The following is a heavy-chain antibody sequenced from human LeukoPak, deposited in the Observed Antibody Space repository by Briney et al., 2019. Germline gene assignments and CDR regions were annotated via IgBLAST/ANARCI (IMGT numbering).Heavy chain of an antibody. V-gene: IGHV3-7*01. D-gene: IGHD3-10*01. Sequence: GGSLRLSCAASGFTFSNYWLSWVRQAPGKGLEWVANIKGDESEKFYVDSVKGRFTISRDNGKNSLYLQMDSLRAEDTAVYYCAAQYLPRRGVGGACDMWGQGTLVTVSS. CDR2: IKGDESEK. CDR3: AAQYLPRRGVGGACDM. CDR1: GFTFSNYW. J-gene: IGHJ3*02.